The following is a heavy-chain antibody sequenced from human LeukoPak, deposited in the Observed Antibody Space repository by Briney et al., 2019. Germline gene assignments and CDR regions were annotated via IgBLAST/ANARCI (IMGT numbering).Heavy chain of an antibody. CDR2: INHSGST. CDR1: GGSFSGYY. J-gene: IGHJ4*02. Sequence: PSETLSLTCAVYGGSFSGYYWSWIRQPPGKGLEWIGEINHSGSTNYNPSLKSRVTISVDTSKNQFSLKLSSVTAADTAVYYCARFSAITPRSIVVVPTAWLVIDYWGQGTLVTVSS. D-gene: IGHD2-2*01. V-gene: IGHV4-34*01. CDR3: ARFSAITPRSIVVVPTAWLVIDY.